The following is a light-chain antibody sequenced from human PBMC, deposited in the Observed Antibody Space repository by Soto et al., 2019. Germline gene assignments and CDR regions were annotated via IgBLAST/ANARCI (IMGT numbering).Light chain of an antibody. J-gene: IGKJ5*01. CDR1: QSVSSSY. CDR2: AAS. V-gene: IGKV3-20*01. Sequence: PGERVTLSCRASQSVSSSYLTWYQQKPGLAPRLLIYAASRRATGIPDRFRGSGSGTEFTLTISRLEPEDFAVYFCQNFGSSPPVTFGQGTRLEIK. CDR3: QNFGSSPPVT.